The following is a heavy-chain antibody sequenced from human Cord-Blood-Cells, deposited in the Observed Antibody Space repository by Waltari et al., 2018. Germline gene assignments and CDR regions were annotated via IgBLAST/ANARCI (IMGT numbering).Heavy chain of an antibody. Sequence: EVQLVVSGGGLVQPGGALRLSCAANGVPSRSYEMKWVRQAPGKGLEWVSYISSSGSTIYYADSVKGRFTISRDNAKNSLYLQMNSLRAEDTAVYYCARGKSGSYDFDYWGQGTLVTVSS. J-gene: IGHJ4*02. V-gene: IGHV3-48*03. D-gene: IGHD3-10*01. CDR3: ARGKSGSYDFDY. CDR1: GVPSRSYE. CDR2: ISSSGSTI.